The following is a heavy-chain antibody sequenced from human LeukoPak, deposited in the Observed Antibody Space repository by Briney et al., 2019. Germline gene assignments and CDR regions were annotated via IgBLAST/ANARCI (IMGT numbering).Heavy chain of an antibody. D-gene: IGHD6-13*01. CDR1: GYSFTSYG. Sequence: ASVKVSCKASGYSFTSYGISWVRQAPGQGLEWMGWISANNGNTNYAQKLQGRVTMTTDTSTSTVYMELRSLRSDDTAVYYCARTIITAAGSAFDPWGQGTLVTISS. V-gene: IGHV1-18*01. J-gene: IGHJ5*02. CDR3: ARTIITAAGSAFDP. CDR2: ISANNGNT.